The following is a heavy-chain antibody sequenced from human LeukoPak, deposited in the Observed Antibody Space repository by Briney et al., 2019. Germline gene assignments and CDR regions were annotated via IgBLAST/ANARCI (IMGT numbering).Heavy chain of an antibody. V-gene: IGHV3-30-3*01. CDR3: ARDVLGGGWFDP. J-gene: IGHJ5*02. Sequence: GGSLRLSCAASGFTFSSYAMHWVRQAPGKGLEWVAVISYDGSNKYYADSVKGRFTISRDNSKNTLYLQMNSLRAEDTAVYYCARDVLGGGWFDPWGQGTLVTVSS. D-gene: IGHD3-10*01. CDR1: GFTFSSYA. CDR2: ISYDGSNK.